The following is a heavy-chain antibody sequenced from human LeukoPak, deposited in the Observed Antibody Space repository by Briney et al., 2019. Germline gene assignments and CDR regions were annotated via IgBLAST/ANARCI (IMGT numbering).Heavy chain of an antibody. CDR3: ARGGGSYYMDV. CDR1: GGSFSGYY. CDR2: INHSGST. Sequence: SETLSLTCAVYGGSFSGYYWSWIRQPPGKGLEWIGEINHSGSTNYNPSLKSRVTISVDTSKNQFSLKLSSVTAADTAVYYCARGGGSYYMDVWGKGATVTVSS. J-gene: IGHJ6*03. V-gene: IGHV4-34*01. D-gene: IGHD4-23*01.